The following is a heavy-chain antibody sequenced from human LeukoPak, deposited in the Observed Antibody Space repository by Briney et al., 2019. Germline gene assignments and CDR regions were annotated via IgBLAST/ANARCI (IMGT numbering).Heavy chain of an antibody. V-gene: IGHV3-74*01. CDR3: LRAIYTGTNWYMGQGWFDP. CDR2: ISRDGSST. Sequence: GGSLRLSCAASGISFSSHWMHWVRQAPGKGLVWVAHISRDGSSTTYADSVKGRFTISRDNAKNTLYLQMNSLRAEDTAVYYCLRAIYTGTNWYMGQGWFDPWGQGTLVTVSS. D-gene: IGHD6-13*01. CDR1: GISFSSHW. J-gene: IGHJ5*02.